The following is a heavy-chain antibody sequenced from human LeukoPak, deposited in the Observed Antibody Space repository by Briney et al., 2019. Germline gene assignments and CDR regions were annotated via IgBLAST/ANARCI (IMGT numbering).Heavy chain of an antibody. V-gene: IGHV3-21*01. Sequence: GGSLRLSCAASGFTFASYSMNWVRQAPGKGREWVSSISGDSTYIYNAGSVKGRFTISRDNAQASLYLQMISLRADDTAVYYCARVSGRLERQSDLDYWGQGTLVIVSS. J-gene: IGHJ4*02. CDR1: GFTFASYS. CDR2: ISGDSTYI. CDR3: ARVSGRLERQSDLDY. D-gene: IGHD1-1*01.